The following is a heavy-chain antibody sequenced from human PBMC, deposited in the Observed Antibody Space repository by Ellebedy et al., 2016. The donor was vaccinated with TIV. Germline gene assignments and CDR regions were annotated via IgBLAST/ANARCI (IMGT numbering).Heavy chain of an antibody. V-gene: IGHV4-4*07. D-gene: IGHD5-18*01. CDR1: GDSIERYY. CDR3: ARGYSYANSLDS. Sequence: MPSETLSLTCNVSGDSIERYYWNWIRQPAGGGLEWIGRMHLTRITNYNPSLKGRVTISVDTPKSQVSLTLTSVTAADTAVYFCARGYSYANSLDSWGQGILVTVSS. J-gene: IGHJ4*02. CDR2: MHLTRIT.